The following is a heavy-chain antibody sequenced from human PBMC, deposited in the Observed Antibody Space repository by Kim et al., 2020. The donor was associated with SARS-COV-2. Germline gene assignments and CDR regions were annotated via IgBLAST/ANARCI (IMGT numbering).Heavy chain of an antibody. CDR2: INHSGST. CDR1: GGSFSGYY. Sequence: SETLSLTCAVYGGSFSGYYWSWIRQPPGKGLEWIGEINHSGSTNYNPSLKSRVTISVDTSKNQFSLKLSSVTAADTAVYYCARGTLKFLQTYYFDYWGQGTLVTVSS. CDR3: ARGTLKFLQTYYFDY. V-gene: IGHV4-34*01. J-gene: IGHJ4*02.